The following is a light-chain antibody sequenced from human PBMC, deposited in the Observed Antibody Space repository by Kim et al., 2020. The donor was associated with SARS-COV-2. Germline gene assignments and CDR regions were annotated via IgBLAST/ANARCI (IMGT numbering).Light chain of an antibody. CDR1: SGSIASNY. V-gene: IGLV6-57*02. CDR3: QSYHDNWV. Sequence: NFMLTQPHSLSESPGKTVTISCTGSSGSIASNYVQWYQQRPGSAPTTVIYEDKQRPSGVPDRFSGSIDTSSNSASLTISGLKAEDEADYYCQSYHDNWVFGGGTQLTVL. CDR2: EDK. J-gene: IGLJ3*02.